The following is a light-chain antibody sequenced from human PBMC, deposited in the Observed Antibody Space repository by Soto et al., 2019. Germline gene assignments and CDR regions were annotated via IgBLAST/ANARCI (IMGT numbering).Light chain of an antibody. CDR3: NSYSSTNFYV. J-gene: IGLJ1*01. CDR2: QVT. Sequence: SVLAQPASVSGSPGQSITISCTGSFSDIAVFNYVSWYQQYPGRAPKLLIYQVTSRASGVSHRFSGSKSGNTASLTISGLQPEDEAEYYCNSYSSTNFYVFGTGTKLTVL. CDR1: FSDIAVFNY. V-gene: IGLV2-14*01.